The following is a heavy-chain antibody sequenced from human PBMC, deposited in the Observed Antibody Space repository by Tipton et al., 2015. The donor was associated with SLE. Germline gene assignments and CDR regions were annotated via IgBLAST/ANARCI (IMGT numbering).Heavy chain of an antibody. V-gene: IGHV3-30*18. Sequence: SLRLSCAASGFTFSSYAMSWVRQAPGKGLEWVAVIWYDGSNKYYADSVKGRFTISRDNSKNTLYLQMNSLRAEDTAVYYCAKSGSSSGPFDYWGQGTLVTVSS. CDR2: IWYDGSNK. CDR1: GFTFSSYA. CDR3: AKSGSSSGPFDY. J-gene: IGHJ4*02. D-gene: IGHD6-6*01.